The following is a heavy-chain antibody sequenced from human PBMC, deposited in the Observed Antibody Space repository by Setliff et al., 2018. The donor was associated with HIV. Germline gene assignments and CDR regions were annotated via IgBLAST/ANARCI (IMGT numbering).Heavy chain of an antibody. CDR3: ASLFSKEVAGDDY. CDR2: IDRSSSYT. CDR1: GFTLTDYG. V-gene: IGHV3-11*03. D-gene: IGHD6-19*01. J-gene: IGHJ4*02. Sequence: PGGSLRLSCAASGFTLTDYGMNWVRQAPGKGLEWVSYIDRSSSYTNYADSVRGRFTISRDNAKNSLYLQMNSLRAEDTALYYCASLFSKEVAGDDYWGQGTLVTVSS.